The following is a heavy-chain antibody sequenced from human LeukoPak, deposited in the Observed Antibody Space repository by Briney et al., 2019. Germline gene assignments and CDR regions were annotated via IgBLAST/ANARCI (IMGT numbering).Heavy chain of an antibody. V-gene: IGHV3-74*01. CDR3: ARDRPYCSSTSCPSSLDY. D-gene: IGHD2-2*01. J-gene: IGHJ4*02. CDR2: INGDGSRT. CDR1: GFTFSSYW. Sequence: SGGSLRLSCAASGFTFSSYWMHWVRQAPGKGLVWVSHINGDGSRTTYADSVKGRFTISRDTSKNTLYLQMNSLRAEDTTVYYCARDRPYCSSTSCPSSLDYWGQGTLVTVSS.